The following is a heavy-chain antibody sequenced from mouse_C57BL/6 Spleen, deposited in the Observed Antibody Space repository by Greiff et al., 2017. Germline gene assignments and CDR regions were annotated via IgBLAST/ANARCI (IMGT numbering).Heavy chain of an antibody. D-gene: IGHD2-3*01. V-gene: IGHV1-80*01. Sequence: VKLVESGAELVKPGASVKISCKASGYAFSSYWMNWVKQRPGKGLEWIGQIYPGDGDTNYNGKFKGKATLTADKSSSTAYMQLSSLTSEDSAVYFCARGDDGYYWFAYWGQGTLVTVSA. CDR1: GYAFSSYW. CDR3: ARGDDGYYWFAY. J-gene: IGHJ3*01. CDR2: IYPGDGDT.